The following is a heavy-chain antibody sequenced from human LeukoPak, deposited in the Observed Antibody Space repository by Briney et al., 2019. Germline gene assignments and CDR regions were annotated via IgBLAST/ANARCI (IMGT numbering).Heavy chain of an antibody. Sequence: SETLSLTCTVSGGSISSYYWSWIRQPPGKGLEWIGYIYYSGSTNYNPSLKSRVTISVDTSKNQFSLKLSSVTAADTAVYYCARTTYDSSGYYYYYYYGMDVWGQGTTVTVSS. CDR1: GGSISSYY. J-gene: IGHJ6*02. D-gene: IGHD3-22*01. CDR3: ARTTYDSSGYYYYYYYGMDV. V-gene: IGHV4-59*01. CDR2: IYYSGST.